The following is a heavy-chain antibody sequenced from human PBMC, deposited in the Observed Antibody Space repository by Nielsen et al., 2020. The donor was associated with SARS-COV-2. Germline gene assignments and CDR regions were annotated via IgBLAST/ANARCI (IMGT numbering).Heavy chain of an antibody. CDR1: GFTFGSYG. D-gene: IGHD4-11*01. Sequence: GESLKISCAASGFTFGSYGMHWVRQAPGKGLEWVAVIWYDGSNKYYADSVKGRFTISRDNSKNTLYLQMNSLRAEDTAVYYCAREQSIGIDYWGQGTLVTVSS. V-gene: IGHV3-33*01. CDR3: AREQSIGIDY. J-gene: IGHJ4*02. CDR2: IWYDGSNK.